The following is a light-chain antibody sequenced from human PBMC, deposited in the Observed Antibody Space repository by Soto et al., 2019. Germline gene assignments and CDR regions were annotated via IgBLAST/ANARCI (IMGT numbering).Light chain of an antibody. CDR2: DAS. Sequence: EIVLTQSPATLSLSPGDRASLSCRASQNVYTYFSWYQQKPGQAPRLLIYDASNRATGIPDRFSGSGSETDFTLTISRLEPEDFALYYCQQYGSSPITFGQGTRLEIK. CDR3: QQYGSSPIT. V-gene: IGKV3-20*01. CDR1: QNVYTY. J-gene: IGKJ5*01.